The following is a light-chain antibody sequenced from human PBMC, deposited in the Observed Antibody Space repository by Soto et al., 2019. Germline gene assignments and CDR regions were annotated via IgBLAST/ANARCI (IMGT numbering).Light chain of an antibody. CDR1: SSDVGGYNY. J-gene: IGLJ1*01. CDR3: SSYAGSNKSV. CDR2: EVN. V-gene: IGLV2-8*01. Sequence: QSALTQPPSASGSPGQSVTISCTGTSSDVGGYNYISWYQQHPGKAPKLMIYEVNKRPSGVPDRFSGSKSGNTASLTVSGLQAEDEADYYCSSYAGSNKSVFGTGTKLTVL.